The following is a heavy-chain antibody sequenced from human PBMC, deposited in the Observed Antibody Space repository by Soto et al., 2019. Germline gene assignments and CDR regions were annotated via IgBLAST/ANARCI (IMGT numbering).Heavy chain of an antibody. Sequence: QVQLVQSGAEVKKPGSSVKVSCKASGGTFSSYTISWVRQAPGQGLEWMGRIIPILGIANYAQKFQGRVTITADKSTSTAYMELRSLRSEDTAVYYCARESVVWGGDTNWFGPWGQGNLVTVSS. D-gene: IGHD3-16*01. CDR2: IIPILGIA. J-gene: IGHJ5*02. CDR3: ARESVVWGGDTNWFGP. CDR1: GGTFSSYT. V-gene: IGHV1-69*08.